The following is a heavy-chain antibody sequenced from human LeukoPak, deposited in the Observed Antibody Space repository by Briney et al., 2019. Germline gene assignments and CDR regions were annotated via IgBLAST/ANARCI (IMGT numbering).Heavy chain of an antibody. Sequence: SETLSLTCTVSGYSISSGYYWGWIRQPPGKGLEWIGSIYHSGSTYYNPSLKSRVTISVDTSKNQFSLKLSSVTAADTAVYYCASYTDAFDIWGQGTMVTVSS. D-gene: IGHD3-16*01. V-gene: IGHV4-38-2*02. J-gene: IGHJ3*02. CDR1: GYSISSGYY. CDR3: ASYTDAFDI. CDR2: IYHSGST.